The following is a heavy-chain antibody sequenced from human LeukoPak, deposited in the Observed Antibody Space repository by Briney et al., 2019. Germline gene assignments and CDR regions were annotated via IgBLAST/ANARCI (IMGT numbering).Heavy chain of an antibody. J-gene: IGHJ6*02. CDR3: ARRGAEQGNGLDV. Sequence: GGSLRLSCAASGFTFSNYEMNWVRQAPGKGLEWVSYITSGGSTIYYADSVKGRFSISRDNSKTTVSLQMESLRPEDTAVYYCARRGAEQGNGLDVWGQGTTVAVSS. V-gene: IGHV3-48*03. CDR1: GFTFSNYE. CDR2: ITSGGSTI. D-gene: IGHD1-26*01.